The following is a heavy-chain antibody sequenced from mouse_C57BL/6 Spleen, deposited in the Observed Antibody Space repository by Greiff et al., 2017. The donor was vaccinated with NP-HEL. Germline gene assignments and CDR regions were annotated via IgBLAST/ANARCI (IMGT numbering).Heavy chain of an antibody. CDR3: ARRNIYDGYPCYFDY. V-gene: IGHV1-80*01. J-gene: IGHJ2*01. CDR1: GYAFSSYW. D-gene: IGHD2-3*01. Sequence: VQLQQSGAELVKPGASVKISCKASGYAFSSYWMNWVKQRPGKGLEWIGQIYPGDGDTNYNGKFKGKATLTADKSSSTAYMQLSSLTSEDSAVYFCARRNIYDGYPCYFDYWGKGTTLTVSS. CDR2: IYPGDGDT.